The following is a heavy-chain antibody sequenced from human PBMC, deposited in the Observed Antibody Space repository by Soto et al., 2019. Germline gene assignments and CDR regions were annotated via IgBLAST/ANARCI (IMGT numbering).Heavy chain of an antibody. CDR2: ISAYNGNT. Sequence: QVQLVQSGAEVKKPGASVKVSCKASGYTFTSYGISWVRQAPGQGLEWMGWISAYNGNTNYAQKLQGRVTMTTDTSTSTAYMELRSLRSDDTDVYYCARPGGKVRYFDWLSAFDYWGQGTLVTVSS. J-gene: IGHJ4*02. CDR3: ARPGGKVRYFDWLSAFDY. V-gene: IGHV1-18*01. D-gene: IGHD3-9*01. CDR1: GYTFTSYG.